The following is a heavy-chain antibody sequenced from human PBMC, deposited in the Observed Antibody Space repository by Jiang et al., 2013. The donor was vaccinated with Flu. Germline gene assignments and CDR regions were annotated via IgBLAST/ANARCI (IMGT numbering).Heavy chain of an antibody. V-gene: IGHV7-4-1*01. Sequence: QSGSELKKPGASVKVSCKASGYTFTNYGMNWVRQAPGQGLEWMGWINTNTGNPTYAQGFTGRFVFSLDTSVSTAYLQIRSLKAEDTAVYYCVRCSGGSCYQPGDYWGQGTLVTVSS. J-gene: IGHJ4*02. CDR2: INTNTGNP. CDR3: VRCSGGSCYQPGDY. D-gene: IGHD2-15*01. CDR1: GYTFTNYG.